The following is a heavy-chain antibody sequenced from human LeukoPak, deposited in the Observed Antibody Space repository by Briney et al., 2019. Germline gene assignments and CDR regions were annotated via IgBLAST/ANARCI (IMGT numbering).Heavy chain of an antibody. CDR2: ISRSGTTI. CDR1: GFTFSDYY. CDR3: ARGASFGYGITYQYYYGMDV. Sequence: PGGSLRLSCAASGFTFSDYYMSWIRQAPGKGLEWLSYISRSGTTIFYADSVKGRFTISRDNAESSLYLQMNSLRADDTAVYYCARGASFGYGITYQYYYGMDVWGQGTTVTVSS. V-gene: IGHV3-11*01. D-gene: IGHD5-18*01. J-gene: IGHJ6*02.